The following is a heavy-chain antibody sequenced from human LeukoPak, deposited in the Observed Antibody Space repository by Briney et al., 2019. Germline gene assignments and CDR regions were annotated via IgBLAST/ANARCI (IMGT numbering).Heavy chain of an antibody. CDR3: AKPHYEYYFDY. CDR2: ISYDGSNK. D-gene: IGHD4-17*01. V-gene: IGHV3-30*18. CDR1: GFTFSSYG. Sequence: PGRSLRLFCAASGFTFSSYGMHWVRQAPGKGLEWVAVISYDGSNKYYADSVKGRFTISRDNSKNTLYLQMNSLRAEDTAVYYCAKPHYEYYFDYWGQGTLVTVSS. J-gene: IGHJ4*02.